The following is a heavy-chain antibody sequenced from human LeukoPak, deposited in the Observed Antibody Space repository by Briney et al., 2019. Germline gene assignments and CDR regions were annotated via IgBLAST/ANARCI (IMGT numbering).Heavy chain of an antibody. CDR1: GYTFTGYY. V-gene: IGHV1-2*02. Sequence: ASVKVSCKASGYTFTGYYMHWVRQAPGQRLEWMGWINPNSGGTNYAQKFQGRVTMTRDTSISTAYMELSRLRSDDTAVYYCARSQYCSGGSCYRFVFDYWGQGTLVTVSS. J-gene: IGHJ4*02. D-gene: IGHD2-15*01. CDR3: ARSQYCSGGSCYRFVFDY. CDR2: INPNSGGT.